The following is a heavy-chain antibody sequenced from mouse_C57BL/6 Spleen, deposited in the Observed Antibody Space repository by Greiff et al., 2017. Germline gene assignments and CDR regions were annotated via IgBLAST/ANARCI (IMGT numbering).Heavy chain of an antibody. V-gene: IGHV14-3*01. J-gene: IGHJ4*01. CDR2: FDPANGST. D-gene: IGHD6-1*01. Sequence: EVKLMESVAELVRPGASVKLSCTASGYNIKNTYMHWVKQRPEQGLEWIGRFDPANGSTKYDQKFQGKATITADTSFNTAYLQLSSLTSEDTVIYYCARPLSPLCAMDYWGQGTSVTVSS. CDR3: ARPLSPLCAMDY. CDR1: GYNIKNTY.